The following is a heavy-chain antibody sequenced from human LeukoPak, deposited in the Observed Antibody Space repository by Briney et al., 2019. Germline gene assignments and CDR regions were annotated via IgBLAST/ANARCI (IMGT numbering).Heavy chain of an antibody. V-gene: IGHV1-46*01. CDR3: VRDLGGRSGH. Sequence: ASVKVSCKASGYTFPSYFMHWVRQAPGQGLEWMGIINPTGGSTTYAQKFQGRVTMTRDTSTSTVYMELSSLRADDTAVYYCVRDLGGRSGHWGPGTLVTVSS. CDR1: GYTFPSYF. D-gene: IGHD1-26*01. CDR2: INPTGGST. J-gene: IGHJ4*02.